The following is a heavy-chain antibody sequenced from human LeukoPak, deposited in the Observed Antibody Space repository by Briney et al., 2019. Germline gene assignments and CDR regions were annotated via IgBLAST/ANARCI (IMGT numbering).Heavy chain of an antibody. CDR1: GFTFSSYA. CDR2: ISYDGSNK. V-gene: IGHV3-30-3*01. CDR3: ARPHYYDSSGLDY. J-gene: IGHJ4*02. D-gene: IGHD3-22*01. Sequence: GRSLRLSCAASGFTFSSYAMHWVRQAPGKGLEWVAVISYDGSNKYYADSVKGRFTISRDNSKNTLYLQMNSLRAEDTAVYYCARPHYYDSSGLDYWGQGTLVTVSS.